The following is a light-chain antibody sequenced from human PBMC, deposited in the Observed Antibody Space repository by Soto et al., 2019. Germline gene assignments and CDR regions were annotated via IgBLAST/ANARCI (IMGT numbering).Light chain of an antibody. V-gene: IGLV2-14*01. CDR2: EVS. CDR1: TSDVGGYNY. Sequence: QSALTQPASVSGSSGQSITISCTGTTSDVGGYNYVSWYQHHPGKAPKLMIYEVSNRPSGVSNRFSGSKSGNTASLTISGLQAEDEADYYCSSYTSSSTLVFGTGTKVTVL. J-gene: IGLJ1*01. CDR3: SSYTSSSTLV.